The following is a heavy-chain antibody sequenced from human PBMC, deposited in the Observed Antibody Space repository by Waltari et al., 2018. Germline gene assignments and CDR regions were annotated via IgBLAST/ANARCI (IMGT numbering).Heavy chain of an antibody. CDR2: IYHSGST. J-gene: IGHJ4*02. D-gene: IGHD3-10*01. CDR1: GYSISSGYY. V-gene: IGHV4-38-2*01. CDR3: ARHPPYYYGSGSYYNAAVDY. Sequence: QVQLQESGPGLVKPSETLSLTCAVSGYSISSGYYCGWIRQPPGQGLEWIGSIYHSGSTYYNPSLKSRVTISVDTSKNQFSLKLSSVTAADTAVYYCARHPPYYYGSGSYYNAAVDYWGQGTLVTVSS.